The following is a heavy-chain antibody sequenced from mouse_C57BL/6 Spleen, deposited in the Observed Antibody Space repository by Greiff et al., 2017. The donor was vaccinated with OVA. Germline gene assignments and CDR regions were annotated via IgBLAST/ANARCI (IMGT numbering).Heavy chain of an antibody. J-gene: IGHJ1*03. CDR3: ARGIYGNYVRNWYFDV. CDR2: INPNNGGT. CDR1: GYTFTDYY. D-gene: IGHD2-1*01. Sequence: EVQLQQSGPELVKPGASVKISCKASGYTFTDYYMNWVKQSHGKSLEWIGDINPNNGGTSYNQKFKGKATLTVDKSSSTAYMELRSLTSEDSAVYYCARGIYGNYVRNWYFDVWGTGTTVTVSS. V-gene: IGHV1-26*01.